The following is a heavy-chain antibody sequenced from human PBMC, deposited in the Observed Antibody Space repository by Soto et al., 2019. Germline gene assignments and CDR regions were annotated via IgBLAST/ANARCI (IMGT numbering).Heavy chain of an antibody. Sequence: SETLSLTCTVSSGSSSNYYWSWIRQPPGKGLEWIGYIHYSGNTKYNPSLKSRVTISADTSKNQFSLKLSSVTAADTAVYYCARGHYDFWSGYFATIDYWGQGTLVTVSS. CDR3: ARGHYDFWSGYFATIDY. V-gene: IGHV4-59*08. CDR2: IHYSGNT. J-gene: IGHJ4*02. D-gene: IGHD3-3*01. CDR1: SGSSSNYY.